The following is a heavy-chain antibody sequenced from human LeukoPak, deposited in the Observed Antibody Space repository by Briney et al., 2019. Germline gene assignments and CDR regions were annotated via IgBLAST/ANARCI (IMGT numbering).Heavy chain of an antibody. V-gene: IGHV3-23*01. D-gene: IGHD3-16*01. CDR2: IGGPAET. J-gene: IGHJ4*02. CDR1: GFSFGVHA. CDR3: AKDWTSHNGVYDCLDF. Sequence: GGSLRLSCAASGFSFGVHAMTWVRQAPGKGPEWVATIGGPAETFYADSVKGRFIISRDNSRNSLYLQMNSLRAEDSALYYCAKDWTSHNGVYDCLDFWGQGTQVTVSS.